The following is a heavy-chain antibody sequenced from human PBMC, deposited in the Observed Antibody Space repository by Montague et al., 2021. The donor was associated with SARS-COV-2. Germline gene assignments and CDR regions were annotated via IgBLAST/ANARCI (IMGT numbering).Heavy chain of an antibody. CDR3: VRGRKVAAVRRHYAMDV. J-gene: IGHJ6*02. CDR1: GGSISGNSYF. Sequence: SETLSLTCNVSGGSISGNSYFWVWIRQAPGQGLVWIGSIYYSGTTYYSLSRKSRISISLDTSKNNLSLKLRSVSAADSAFYYCVRGRKVAAVRRHYAMDVWGQGTTVIVSS. D-gene: IGHD2-2*01. CDR2: IYYSGTT. V-gene: IGHV4-39*07.